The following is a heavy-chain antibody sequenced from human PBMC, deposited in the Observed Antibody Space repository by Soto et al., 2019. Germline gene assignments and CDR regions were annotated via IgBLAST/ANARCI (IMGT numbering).Heavy chain of an antibody. CDR3: AALYSSGWPTGYFDL. V-gene: IGHV3-33*01. CDR2: IWYDGSNK. J-gene: IGHJ2*01. D-gene: IGHD6-19*01. CDR1: GFTFSSYG. Sequence: QVQLVASGGGVVQPGRSLRLSCAASGFTFSSYGMHWVRQAPGKGLEWVAVIWYDGSNKYYADSVKGRFTISRDNSKNTLYLQMNSLRAEDTAVYYCAALYSSGWPTGYFDLWGRGTLVTVSS.